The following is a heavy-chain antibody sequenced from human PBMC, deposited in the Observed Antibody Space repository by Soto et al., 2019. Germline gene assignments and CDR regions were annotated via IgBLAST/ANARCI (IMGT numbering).Heavy chain of an antibody. CDR3: ARDRTPPYNWFDP. V-gene: IGHV1-69*13. Sequence: ASVKVSCKASGGTFSSYAISWVRQAPGQGLEWMGGIIPIFGTANYAQKFQGRVTITADESTSTAYMELSSLRSEDTAVYYCARDRTPPYNWFDPWGQGTLVTAPQ. J-gene: IGHJ5*02. CDR1: GGTFSSYA. CDR2: IIPIFGTA.